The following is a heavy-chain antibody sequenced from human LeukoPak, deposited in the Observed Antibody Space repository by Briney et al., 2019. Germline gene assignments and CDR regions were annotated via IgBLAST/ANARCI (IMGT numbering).Heavy chain of an antibody. J-gene: IGHJ5*02. CDR1: GGSISSYY. Sequence: SETLSLTCTVSGGSISSYYWRWIRPPPGKGLEWIGYIYYSGSTNYNPSLKSRVTISVDTSKNQFSLKLSSVTAADTAVYYCARGYSYGYSVDNWFDPWGQGTLVTVSS. CDR2: IYYSGST. D-gene: IGHD5-18*01. V-gene: IGHV4-59*08. CDR3: ARGYSYGYSVDNWFDP.